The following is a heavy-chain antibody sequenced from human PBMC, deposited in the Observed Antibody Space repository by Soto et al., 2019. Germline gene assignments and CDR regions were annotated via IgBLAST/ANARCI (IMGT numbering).Heavy chain of an antibody. CDR2: ISGSGGST. CDR1: GFTFRNYV. Sequence: EVQLLESGGGLVQPGGSLRLSCAASGFTFRNYVMSWVRQAPGKGLEWVSGISGSGGSTYYADSVKGRFTISRDNSKNTVYRQTNRLRAEDTAVYYCAKTYYDVLTGYHDAFDIWGEGTMVTVSS. CDR3: AKTYYDVLTGYHDAFDI. V-gene: IGHV3-23*01. D-gene: IGHD3-9*01. J-gene: IGHJ3*02.